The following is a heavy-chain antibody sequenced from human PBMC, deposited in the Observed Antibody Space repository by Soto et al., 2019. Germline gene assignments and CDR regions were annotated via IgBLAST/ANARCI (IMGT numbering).Heavy chain of an antibody. CDR1: GYTFTSYA. V-gene: IGHV1-3*01. D-gene: IGHD2-2*01. CDR3: AREIVVVPAAMPGRAFDI. Sequence: QVQLVQSEAEVKKPGASVKVSCKASGYTFTSYAMHWVRQAPGQRLEWMGWINAGNGNTKYSQKFQGRVTITRDTAASTAYMDLSSLRSEDTAVYYCAREIVVVPAAMPGRAFDIWGQGTMVTVSS. CDR2: INAGNGNT. J-gene: IGHJ3*02.